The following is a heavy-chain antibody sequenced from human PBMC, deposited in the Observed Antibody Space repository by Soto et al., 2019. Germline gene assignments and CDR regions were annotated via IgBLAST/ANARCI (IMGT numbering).Heavy chain of an antibody. CDR3: ARARKPVSVRGVPPRDAYYYYGMDV. CDR1: GFTFSSYG. V-gene: IGHV3-33*01. CDR2: IWYDGSNK. J-gene: IGHJ6*02. Sequence: QVQLVESGGGVVQPGRSLRLSCAASGFTFSSYGMHWVRQAPGKGLEWVAVIWYDGSNKYYADSVKGRFNISRDNSKNALYLQMNSLRAEDTAVYYCARARKPVSVRGVPPRDAYYYYGMDVWGQGTTVTVSS. D-gene: IGHD3-10*01.